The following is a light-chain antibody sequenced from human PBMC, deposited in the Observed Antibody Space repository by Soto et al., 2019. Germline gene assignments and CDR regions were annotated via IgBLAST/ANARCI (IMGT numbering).Light chain of an antibody. J-gene: IGKJ5*01. V-gene: IGKV4-1*01. CDR3: QQYYSSPIT. Sequence: DIVMTQSPDSLAVSLGERATINCKSSQSVLYSSNNNNYLAWYQQKPGQPPKLLIYWASTRESGVPDRFSGSGSGTDYTLTISSLQADDVAVYYGQQYYSSPITFGQGTRLEIK. CDR1: QSVLYSSNNNNY. CDR2: WAS.